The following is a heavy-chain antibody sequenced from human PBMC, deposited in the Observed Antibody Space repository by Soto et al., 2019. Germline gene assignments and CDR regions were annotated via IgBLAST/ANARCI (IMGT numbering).Heavy chain of an antibody. V-gene: IGHV3-66*02. Sequence: GGSLRLSCAASGLTVSSNDMSWARQAPGKGLEWVSVIYSGGSTYYADSVKGRFTISRDNSKNTPSLQMSRLRAEDTVVYYCAKVRVLIVRVVIITPSDYYYGMDVWGQGTTVTVSS. D-gene: IGHD3-10*02. J-gene: IGHJ6*02. CDR2: IYSGGST. CDR3: AKVRVLIVRVVIITPSDYYYGMDV. CDR1: GLTVSSND.